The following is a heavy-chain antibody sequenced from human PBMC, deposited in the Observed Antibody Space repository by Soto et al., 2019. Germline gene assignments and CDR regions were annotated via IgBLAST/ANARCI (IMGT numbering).Heavy chain of an antibody. J-gene: IGHJ6*02. CDR1: GGSFSGYY. Sequence: KTSETLSLTCAVYGGSFSGYYWSWIRQPPGKGLEWIGEINHSGSTNYNPSLKSRVTISVDTSKNQFSLKLSSVTAADTAVYYCARGGCSGGSCYYMNYYYYGMDVWGQGTTVTVSS. CDR2: INHSGST. V-gene: IGHV4-34*01. D-gene: IGHD2-15*01. CDR3: ARGGCSGGSCYYMNYYYYGMDV.